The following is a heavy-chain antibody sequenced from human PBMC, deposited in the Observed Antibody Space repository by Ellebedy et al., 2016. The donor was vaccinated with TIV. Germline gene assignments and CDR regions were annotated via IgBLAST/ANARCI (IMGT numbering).Heavy chain of an antibody. CDR3: ARDLKCSSTSCYGGGYYYGMDV. V-gene: IGHV1-18*01. CDR2: ISAYNGNT. CDR1: GYTFTSYG. Sequence: ASVKVSXXASGYTFTSYGISWVRQAPGQGLEWMGWISAYNGNTNYAQKLQGRVTMTTDTSTSTAYMELRSLRSDDTAVYYCARDLKCSSTSCYGGGYYYGMDVWGQGTTVTVSS. D-gene: IGHD2-2*01. J-gene: IGHJ6*02.